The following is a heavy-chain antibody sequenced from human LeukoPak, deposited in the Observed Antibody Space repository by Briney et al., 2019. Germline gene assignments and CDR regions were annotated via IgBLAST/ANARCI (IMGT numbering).Heavy chain of an antibody. J-gene: IGHJ3*02. Sequence: GKSLRLSCAASGFTFSSYGMHWVRQSPGKKLEWVAVMSYDGSNKYYADSVKGRFTISRDNSKNTLYLQMNSLRAEDTAVYYCARDTGRWLQSHNPAAIPRGRPLDIWGQGTMVTVSS. D-gene: IGHD5-24*01. V-gene: IGHV3-30*03. CDR1: GFTFSSYG. CDR2: MSYDGSNK. CDR3: ARDTGRWLQSHNPAAIPRGRPLDI.